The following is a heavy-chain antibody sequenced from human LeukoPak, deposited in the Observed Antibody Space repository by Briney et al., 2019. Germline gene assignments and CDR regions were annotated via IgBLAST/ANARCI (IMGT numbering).Heavy chain of an antibody. CDR3: ARGTESIDY. V-gene: IGHV1-8*03. D-gene: IGHD2/OR15-2a*01. CDR2: MNPNSGNT. CDR1: GYTFTSYG. J-gene: IGHJ4*02. Sequence: ASVKVSCKASGYTFTSYGISWVRQAPGQGLEWMGWMNPNSGNTGYAQKFQGRVTITRNTSISTAYMELSSLRSEDTAVYYCARGTESIDYWGQETLVNVSS.